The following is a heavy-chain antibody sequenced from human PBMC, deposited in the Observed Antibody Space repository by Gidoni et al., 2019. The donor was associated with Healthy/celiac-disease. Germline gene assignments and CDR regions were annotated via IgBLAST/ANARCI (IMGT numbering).Heavy chain of an antibody. D-gene: IGHD5-12*01. V-gene: IGHV3-30*18. J-gene: IGHJ4*02. CDR1: GFTFSSYG. CDR3: AKVAGRGYDGY. Sequence: QVQLVESGGGVVQPGRSRRLSCAAAGFTFSSYGMHWVRQAPGKGLEWLAVISYDGSNTYYADSVKGRFIISRDNSKNTLYLQMNSLRAEDTAVYYCAKVAGRGYDGYWGQGTLVTVSS. CDR2: ISYDGSNT.